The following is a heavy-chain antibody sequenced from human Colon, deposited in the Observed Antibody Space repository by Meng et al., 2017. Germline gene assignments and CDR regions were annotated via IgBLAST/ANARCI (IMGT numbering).Heavy chain of an antibody. V-gene: IGHV6-1*01. CDR3: TTWYGEY. D-gene: IGHD3-10*01. Sequence: QVTFRHPVPGIVKPPQTLSLTCAISGYSVSSNRALWHWVRQSPSRGLEWMGQTYYRSEWQNHYGVSVKSRITINADTSRNHFSLHLNSVTPEDTAVYYCTTWYGEYWGQGTLVTVSS. CDR1: GYSVSSNRAL. CDR2: TYYRSEWQN. J-gene: IGHJ4*02.